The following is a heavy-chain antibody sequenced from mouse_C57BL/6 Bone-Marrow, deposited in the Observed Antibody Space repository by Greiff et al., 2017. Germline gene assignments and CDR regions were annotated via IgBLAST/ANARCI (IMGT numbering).Heavy chain of an antibody. V-gene: IGHV4-1*01. CDR3: ARLITTVVDWYFDV. CDR1: GIDFSRYW. D-gene: IGHD1-1*01. J-gene: IGHJ1*03. CDR2: INPDSSTI. Sequence: DVQLQESGGGLVQPGGSLKLSCAASGIDFSRYWMSWVRRAPGTGLEWIGEINPDSSTINYAPSLKDKFIISRDNAKNTLYLQMSKVRSEDTALYYGARLITTVVDWYFDVWGTGTTVTVSS.